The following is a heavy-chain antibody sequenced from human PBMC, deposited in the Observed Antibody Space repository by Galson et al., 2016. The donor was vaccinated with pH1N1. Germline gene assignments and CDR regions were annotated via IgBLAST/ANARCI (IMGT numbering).Heavy chain of an antibody. D-gene: IGHD2-21*01. CDR3: VHSDSYYGLDV. CDR1: GFSLSSTGVG. J-gene: IGHJ6*02. Sequence: PALVKPTQTLTLACTFSGFSLSSTGVGVGWIRQPPGKALEWLALIYWDDDRRFSPSLKSRLTITKDPSKKQVVLRMTNMDPVDTATYYCVHSDSYYGLDVWGQGTTVTVSS. V-gene: IGHV2-5*02. CDR2: IYWDDDR.